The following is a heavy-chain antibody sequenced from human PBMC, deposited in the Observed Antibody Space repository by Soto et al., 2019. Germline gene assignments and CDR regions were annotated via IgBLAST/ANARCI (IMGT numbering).Heavy chain of an antibody. CDR2: MNPNSGNT. D-gene: IGHD1-26*01. CDR1: VYTFTRYD. Sequence: GASVKVSCKASVYTFTRYDMNWVRQATGQGLEWMGWMNPNSGNTGYAKKLQGRVTMTSNTPISTAYMELSSVRSEEKAVYYCARGYFRFRPDVWGQGTTVTVSS. V-gene: IGHV1-8*01. CDR3: ARGYFRFRPDV. J-gene: IGHJ6*02.